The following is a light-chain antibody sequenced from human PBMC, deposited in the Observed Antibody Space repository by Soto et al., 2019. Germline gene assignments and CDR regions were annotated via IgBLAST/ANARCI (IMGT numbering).Light chain of an antibody. Sequence: DIQMTQSPSTLSGSVGDRVTITCRASQTISSWLAWYQQKPGKAPKLLIYAASSLQSGVPSRFSGSGSGTEFTLAISSLQSEDFAVYYCQQYYNWPPTWTFGQGTKVDIK. CDR1: QTISSW. J-gene: IGKJ1*01. V-gene: IGKV1-5*01. CDR2: AAS. CDR3: QQYYNWPPTWT.